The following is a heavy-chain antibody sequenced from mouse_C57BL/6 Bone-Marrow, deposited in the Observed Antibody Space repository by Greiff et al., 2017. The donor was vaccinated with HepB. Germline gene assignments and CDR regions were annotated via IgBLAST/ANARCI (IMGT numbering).Heavy chain of an antibody. CDR2: IDPSDSYT. J-gene: IGHJ4*01. Sequence: QVQLQQSGAELVKPGASVKLSCKASGYTFTSYWMQWVKQRPGQGLEWIGEIDPSDSYTNYNQKFKGKATLTVDTSSSTAYMQLSSLTSEDSAVYYCARWLLRDYYAMDYWGQGTSVTVSS. D-gene: IGHD2-3*01. V-gene: IGHV1-50*01. CDR3: ARWLLRDYYAMDY. CDR1: GYTFTSYW.